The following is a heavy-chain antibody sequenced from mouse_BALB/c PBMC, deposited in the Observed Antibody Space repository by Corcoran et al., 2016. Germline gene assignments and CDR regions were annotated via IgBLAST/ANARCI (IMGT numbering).Heavy chain of an antibody. CDR2: INPRSGGT. Sequence: EVLLQQSGPELVKPGTSVKIPCKASGYTFTDYNMDWVKQSHGKSLEWIGDINPRSGGTIYNQTFKGKATLTVDKSSSTAYMELRSLTSEDTAVYYCERWGITTVDYWGQGTTVTVSP. D-gene: IGHD1-1*01. V-gene: IGHV1-18*01. J-gene: IGHJ2*01. CDR1: GYTFTDYN. CDR3: ERWGITTVDY.